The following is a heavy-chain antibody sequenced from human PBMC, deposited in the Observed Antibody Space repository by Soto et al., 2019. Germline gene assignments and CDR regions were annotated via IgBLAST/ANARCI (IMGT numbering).Heavy chain of an antibody. Sequence: GASAKVSCKASVNTFTAYYMHWVRQAPGQGLEWLGWINPNSGGTNYAQKFQGWVTMTRDTSISTAYMELSRLRSDDTAVYYCARGLHASDLHYYYMDVWGKGTTVTVSS. CDR1: VNTFTAYY. CDR3: ARGLHASDLHYYYMDV. CDR2: INPNSGGT. V-gene: IGHV1-2*04. J-gene: IGHJ6*03.